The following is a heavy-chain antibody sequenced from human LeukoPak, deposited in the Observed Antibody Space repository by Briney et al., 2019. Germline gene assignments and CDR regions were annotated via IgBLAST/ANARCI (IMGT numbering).Heavy chain of an antibody. Sequence: GGSLRLSCAASGFTFSSNAMSWVRQAPGKGLEWVSYISGSGGSTYYADSVKGRFTISRDNSKNTLYLQMNSLRAEDTAVYYCARAVGARTTFDYWGQGTLATVSS. CDR1: GFTFSSNA. D-gene: IGHD4-17*01. CDR3: ARAVGARTTFDY. V-gene: IGHV3-23*01. J-gene: IGHJ4*02. CDR2: ISGSGGST.